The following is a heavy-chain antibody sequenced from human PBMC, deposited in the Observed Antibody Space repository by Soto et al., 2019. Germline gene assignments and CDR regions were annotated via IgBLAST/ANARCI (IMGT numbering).Heavy chain of an antibody. CDR1: GGSISSGGYY. Sequence: PSETLSLTCTVSGGSISSGGYYWSWSRQHPGKGLEWIGYIYYSGSTYYNPSLKSRVTISVATSKNQFSLKLSSVTAAATAVYYCPTVLKDGQPLIPNSSSHSPYYFDHWGQGTLAPVSS. D-gene: IGHD6-6*01. J-gene: IGHJ4*02. V-gene: IGHV4-31*03. CDR3: PTVLKDGQPLIPNSSSHSPYYFDH. CDR2: IYYSGST.